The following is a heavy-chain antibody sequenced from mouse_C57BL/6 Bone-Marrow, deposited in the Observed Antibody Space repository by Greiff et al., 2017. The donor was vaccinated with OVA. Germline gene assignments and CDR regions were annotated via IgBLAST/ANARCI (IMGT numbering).Heavy chain of an antibody. CDR3: ARPYYYGSSYPSFAY. Sequence: EVQLVESGGGLVKPGGSLKLSCAASGFTFSDYGMHWVRQAPEKGLEWVAYISSGSSTIYYADTVKGRFTISRDNAKNTLFLQMTSLRSEDTAMYYCARPYYYGSSYPSFAYWGQGTLVTVSA. CDR1: GFTFSDYG. D-gene: IGHD1-1*01. V-gene: IGHV5-17*01. J-gene: IGHJ3*01. CDR2: ISSGSSTI.